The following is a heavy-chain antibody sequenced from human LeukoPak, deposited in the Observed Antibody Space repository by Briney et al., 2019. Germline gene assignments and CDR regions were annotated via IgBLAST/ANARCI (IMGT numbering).Heavy chain of an antibody. V-gene: IGHV3-23*01. Sequence: GGSLRLFCAASGFTFSSYAMNWGRQAPGKGLEWVSTIRGEGTVEYYADSVRGRFTISRDNSKNTLYLQMNSLRADDTAIYYCAKDRVSGWLYNWFDSWGQGTLVTVSS. J-gene: IGHJ5*01. D-gene: IGHD6-13*01. CDR3: AKDRVSGWLYNWFDS. CDR1: GFTFSSYA. CDR2: IRGEGTVE.